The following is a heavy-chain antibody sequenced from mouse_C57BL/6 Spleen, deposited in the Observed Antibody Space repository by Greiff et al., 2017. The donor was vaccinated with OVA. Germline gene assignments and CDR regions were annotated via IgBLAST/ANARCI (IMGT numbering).Heavy chain of an antibody. D-gene: IGHD2-1*01. CDR2: ISDGGSYT. CDR3: ARGSSYGNSPYYAMDY. CDR1: GFTFSSYA. Sequence: EVKLQESGGGLVKPGGSLKLSCAASGFTFSSYAMSWVRQTPEKRLEWVATISDGGSYTYYPDNVKGRFTISRDNAKNNLYLQMSHLKSEDTAMYYCARGSSYGNSPYYAMDYWGQGTSVTVSS. V-gene: IGHV5-4*03. J-gene: IGHJ4*01.